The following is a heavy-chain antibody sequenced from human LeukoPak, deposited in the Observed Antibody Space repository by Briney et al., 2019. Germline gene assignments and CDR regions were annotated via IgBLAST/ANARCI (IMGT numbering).Heavy chain of an antibody. Sequence: PSETLSLTCAVYGGSFSGYYWNWIRQPPGKGLEWIGYIYHSGSTYYNPSLKSRVTISVDRSKNQFSLKLTSVTAAGTAIYYCARDGYRTVGDYWGQGTLVTVSS. CDR1: GGSFSGYY. V-gene: IGHV4-34*01. J-gene: IGHJ4*02. CDR2: IYHSGST. CDR3: ARDGYRTVGDY. D-gene: IGHD5-18*01.